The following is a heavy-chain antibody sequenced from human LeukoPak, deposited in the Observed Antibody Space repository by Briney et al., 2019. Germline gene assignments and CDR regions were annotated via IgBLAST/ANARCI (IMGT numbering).Heavy chain of an antibody. CDR1: GFTFSGSA. J-gene: IGHJ4*02. CDR2: IRSKANSYAT. Sequence: GGSLRLSCAASGFTFSGSAMHWVRQASGKGLEWGGRIRSKANSYATAYAASVKGRFTISRDDSKNTAYLQMNSLKTEDTAVYYCTRRVYVGATTFDYWGQGTLVTVSS. V-gene: IGHV3-73*01. CDR3: TRRVYVGATTFDY. D-gene: IGHD1-26*01.